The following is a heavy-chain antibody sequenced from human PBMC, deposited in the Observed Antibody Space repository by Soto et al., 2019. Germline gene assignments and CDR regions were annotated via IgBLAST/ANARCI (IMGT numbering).Heavy chain of an antibody. CDR2: ISYDGSNK. Sequence: QVQLVESGGGVVQPGRSLRLSCAASGFTFSSYAMHWVRQAPGKGLEWVAVISYDGSNKYYADSVKGRFTISRDNSKNALYLQMNSLRAEDTAVYYCARSRSKYSSSSPWFDPWGQGTLVTVSS. CDR3: ARSRSKYSSSSPWFDP. CDR1: GFTFSSYA. J-gene: IGHJ5*02. V-gene: IGHV3-30-3*01. D-gene: IGHD6-6*01.